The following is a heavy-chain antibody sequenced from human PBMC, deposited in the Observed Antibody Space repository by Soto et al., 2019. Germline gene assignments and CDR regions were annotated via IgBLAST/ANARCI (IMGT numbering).Heavy chain of an antibody. CDR2: IYYSGTT. CDR1: GYSISSSNW. V-gene: IGHV4-28*01. D-gene: IGHD1-26*01. CDR3: ARREIQGPIDY. J-gene: IGHJ4*02. Sequence: SETLSLTCAVSGYSISSSNWWGWIRQPPGKGLEWIGYIYYSGTTYYNPSLKSRVTMSVDTSKNQFSLKLTFLTAVDTAVYYCARREIQGPIDYWGQGTLVTVSS.